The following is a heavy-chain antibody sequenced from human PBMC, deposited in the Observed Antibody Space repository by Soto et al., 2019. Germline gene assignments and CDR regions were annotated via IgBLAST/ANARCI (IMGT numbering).Heavy chain of an antibody. V-gene: IGHV1-69*01. Sequence: QVQLVQSGAEVKKPGSSVKVSCKASGGTFSSYAISWVRQAPGQGLEWMGGIIPIFGTANYAQKFQGRVTITADESTSTAYMELSSLRAEDTALYYCARDPVLVGAFDSWGQGTLITVSS. CDR3: ARDPVLVGAFDS. D-gene: IGHD2-8*02. CDR1: GGTFSSYA. J-gene: IGHJ4*02. CDR2: IIPIFGTA.